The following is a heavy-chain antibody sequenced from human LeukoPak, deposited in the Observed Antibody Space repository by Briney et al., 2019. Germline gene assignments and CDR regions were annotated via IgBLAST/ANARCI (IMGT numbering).Heavy chain of an antibody. CDR1: GYTLTGYY. V-gene: IGHV1-2*02. J-gene: IGHJ5*02. CDR3: ARDLWGYCSGGSCSGFDP. CDR2: INPNSGGT. D-gene: IGHD2-15*01. Sequence: ASVKVSCKASGYTLTGYYMHWVRQAPGQGLEWMGWINPNSGGTNYAQKFQGRVTMTRDTSISTAYMELSRLRSDDTAVYYCARDLWGYCSGGSCSGFDPWGQGTLVTVSS.